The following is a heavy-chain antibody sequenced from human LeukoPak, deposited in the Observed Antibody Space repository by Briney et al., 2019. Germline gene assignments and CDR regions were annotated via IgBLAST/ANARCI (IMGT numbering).Heavy chain of an antibody. CDR3: ARDSRGGSPTPFDY. D-gene: IGHD1-26*01. V-gene: IGHV4-34*01. CDR2: INHSGST. CDR1: GGSFSGYY. Sequence: KPSETLSLTCAVYGGSFSGYYWSWIRQPPGRGLEWFGEINHSGSTNYNPSLKSRATISVDTSKNQFSLKLSSVTAADTAVYYCARDSRGGSPTPFDYWGQGTLVTVSS. J-gene: IGHJ4*02.